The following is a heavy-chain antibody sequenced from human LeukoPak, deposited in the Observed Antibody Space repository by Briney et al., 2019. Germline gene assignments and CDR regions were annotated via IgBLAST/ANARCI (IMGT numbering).Heavy chain of an antibody. CDR2: IYYSGST. D-gene: IGHD1-1*01. Sequence: SETLSLTCTVSGGSISTYYWTWIRQPPGKGLEWIGYIYYSGSTNYNPSLKSRVTISVDTSKNQFSLKLSSVTAADTAVYYCASGVHPTSRRIWRHWGPGTLVTVSS. V-gene: IGHV4-59*01. CDR1: GGSISTYY. J-gene: IGHJ4*02. CDR3: ASGVHPTSRRIWRH.